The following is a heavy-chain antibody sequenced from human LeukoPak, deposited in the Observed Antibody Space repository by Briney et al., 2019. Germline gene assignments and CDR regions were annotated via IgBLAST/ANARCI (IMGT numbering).Heavy chain of an antibody. J-gene: IGHJ4*02. CDR3: ATGGSDSSDYFFGFY. CDR1: GFTFSNYW. D-gene: IGHD3-22*01. Sequence: GGSLRLSCAASGFTFSNYWMHWVRQAPGKGLVWVSRINNGGSRTMHADSVKGRFTISRDSARNTLYLQMNSLRAEDTAIYYCATGGSDSSDYFFGFYWGQGTLVTVSS. V-gene: IGHV3-74*03. CDR2: INNGGSRT.